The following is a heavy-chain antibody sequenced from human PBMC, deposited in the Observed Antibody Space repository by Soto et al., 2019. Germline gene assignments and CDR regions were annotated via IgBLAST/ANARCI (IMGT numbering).Heavy chain of an antibody. CDR3: ARDVGEQQLVLKWRYYYYGMAV. Sequence: GGSLRLSCAASGFTFSSYGMHWVRQAPGKGLEWVAVIWYDGSNKYYADSVKGRFTISRDNSKNTLYLQMNSLRAEDTAVYYCARDVGEQQLVLKWRYYYYGMAVWGQGTTVTVSS. CDR2: IWYDGSNK. CDR1: GFTFSSYG. J-gene: IGHJ6*02. V-gene: IGHV3-33*01. D-gene: IGHD6-13*01.